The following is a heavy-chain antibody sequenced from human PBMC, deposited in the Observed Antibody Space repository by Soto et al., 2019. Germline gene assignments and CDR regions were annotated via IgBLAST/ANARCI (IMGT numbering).Heavy chain of an antibody. Sequence: QVQLQESGPGLVKPSGTLSLTCAVSGGSISSSNWWSWVRQPPGKGLEWIGEIYHSGSTNYNPSLTSRVTTSVDKSTNQFSLKLSSVTPADTAVYYCARAAMGGSSWPFDYWGQGTLVTVSS. D-gene: IGHD6-13*01. J-gene: IGHJ4*02. V-gene: IGHV4-4*02. CDR3: ARAAMGGSSWPFDY. CDR2: IYHSGST. CDR1: GGSISSSNW.